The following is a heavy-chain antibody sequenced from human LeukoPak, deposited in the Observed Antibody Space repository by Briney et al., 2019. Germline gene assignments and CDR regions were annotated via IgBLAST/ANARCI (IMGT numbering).Heavy chain of an antibody. CDR2: INIGNGNT. CDR3: ARRYSRHFDY. Sequence: ASVKVSCKASGYTFINHAIHWVRQAPGQRLEWMGWINIGNGNTKYSPEFQGRVTFIRDTSASTAYTELSSLGSEDTAVYYCARRYSRHFDYWGQGTLVTVSS. D-gene: IGHD5-12*01. CDR1: GYTFINHA. V-gene: IGHV1-3*04. J-gene: IGHJ4*02.